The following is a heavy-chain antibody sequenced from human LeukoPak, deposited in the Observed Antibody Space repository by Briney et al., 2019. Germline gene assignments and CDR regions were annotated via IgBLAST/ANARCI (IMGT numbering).Heavy chain of an antibody. J-gene: IGHJ3*02. CDR2: ITSSSSYI. CDR1: GITFSSYS. V-gene: IGHV3-21*01. CDR3: ARGYSNYGYAFDI. D-gene: IGHD4-11*01. Sequence: GGSLRLSCAASGITFSSYSMNWVRQAPGKGLEWVSSITSSSSYIYYADSVKGRFTISRDNAKNSLYLQMNSLRAEDTAVYYCARGYSNYGYAFDIWGQGTMVTVSS.